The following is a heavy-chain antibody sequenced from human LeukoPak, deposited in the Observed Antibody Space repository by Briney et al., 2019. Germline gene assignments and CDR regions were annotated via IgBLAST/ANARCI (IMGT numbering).Heavy chain of an antibody. V-gene: IGHV5-51*01. Sequence: LGESLKISCKGSGYSFTSYWIGWVRQMPGKGLEWMGIIYPGDSDTRYSPSFQGQVTISADKSISTAYLQWSSLKASDTAMYYCARVRPSDSCGYYLDAFDIGGQGTMVTVSS. J-gene: IGHJ3*02. D-gene: IGHD3-22*01. CDR1: GYSFTSYW. CDR3: ARVRPSDSCGYYLDAFDI. CDR2: IYPGDSDT.